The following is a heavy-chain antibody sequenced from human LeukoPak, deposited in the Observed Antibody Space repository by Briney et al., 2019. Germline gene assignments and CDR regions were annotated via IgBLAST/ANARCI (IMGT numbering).Heavy chain of an antibody. V-gene: IGHV3-23*01. CDR2: IGPSGDRT. J-gene: IGHJ4*02. CDR3: AKDSGWILFDD. CDR1: GFTFRTYG. Sequence: GGSLRLSCAASGFTFRTYGMNWVRRAPGKGLEWVSGIGPSGDRTYYVDSVKGRFTISRDNSKNTVYLQMSSLRADNTAVYYCAKDSGWILFDDWGQGTLVTVSS. D-gene: IGHD2-2*03.